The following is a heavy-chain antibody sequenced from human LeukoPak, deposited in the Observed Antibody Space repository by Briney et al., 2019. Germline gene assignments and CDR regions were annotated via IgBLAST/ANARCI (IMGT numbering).Heavy chain of an antibody. CDR1: GGSISSYY. CDR2: IYYSGST. J-gene: IGHJ4*02. Sequence: PSETLSLTCTVSGGSISSYYWSWIRQPPGKGLEWIGYIYYSGSTNYNPSLKSRVTISVDTSKNQFSLKLSSVTAADTAVYYCARDLRYTIFGVVTHPVDYWGQGTLVTVSS. CDR3: ARDLRYTIFGVVTHPVDY. D-gene: IGHD3-3*01. V-gene: IGHV4-59*01.